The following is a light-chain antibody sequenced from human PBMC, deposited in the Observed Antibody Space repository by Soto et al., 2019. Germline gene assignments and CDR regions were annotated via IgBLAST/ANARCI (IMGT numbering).Light chain of an antibody. CDR1: QSISSY. CDR2: AAS. Sequence: DIKMTQSPSSLSASVGDRVTITCRASQSISSYLNWYQQKPGKAPKLLIFAASSLQSGVPSRFSGSRSGPDFTLTISSLEPEDSAVYYCQQRHMWPITFGQGTRLEIK. V-gene: IGKV1-39*01. CDR3: QQRHMWPIT. J-gene: IGKJ5*01.